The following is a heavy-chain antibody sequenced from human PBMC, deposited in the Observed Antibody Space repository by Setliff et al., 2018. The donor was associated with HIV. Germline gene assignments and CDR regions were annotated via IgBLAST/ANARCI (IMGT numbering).Heavy chain of an antibody. CDR3: ARAAAGNTGPFDL. CDR1: GDSVSSRSYY. CDR2: IYYSGST. V-gene: IGHV4-61*03. D-gene: IGHD3-3*02. Sequence: SETLSLTCTVSGDSVSSRSYYWSWIRQPPGKGLEWIGYIYYSGSTNYNPSRKSRVTISVDTSKNHFSLKLRSVTAADTAVYYCARAAAGNTGPFDLWGQGSPVTVSS. J-gene: IGHJ1*01.